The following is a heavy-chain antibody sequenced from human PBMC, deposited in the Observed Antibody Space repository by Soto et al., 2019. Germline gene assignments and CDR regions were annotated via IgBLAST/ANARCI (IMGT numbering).Heavy chain of an antibody. D-gene: IGHD1-26*01. CDR3: ARAPGNYYYYAMDV. CDR1: GYTFTSYA. CDR2: VNGANGNT. J-gene: IGHJ6*01. Sequence: ASVKVSCKASGYTFTSYAMHWVRQAPGQRLEWMGSVNGANGNTKYSQKFQGRVTITRDTSASTAYMELSSLRSEDTDVYYCARAPGNYYYYAMDVWGQGTTVTVSS. V-gene: IGHV1-3*01.